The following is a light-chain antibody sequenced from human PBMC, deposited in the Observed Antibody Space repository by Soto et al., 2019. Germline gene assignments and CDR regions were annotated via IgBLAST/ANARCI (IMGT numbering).Light chain of an antibody. Sequence: QSVLTQPPSASGNPVQRVTIACSGSSSNIGSNTVNWYQQLPGTAPKLRIYSTNQRPSGGPDRFSGSKSGTSASLDISGLQSEDEADYYCAAWDDSLNGVVFGGGTKLTVL. CDR1: SSNIGSNT. CDR3: AAWDDSLNGVV. J-gene: IGLJ2*01. CDR2: STN. V-gene: IGLV1-44*01.